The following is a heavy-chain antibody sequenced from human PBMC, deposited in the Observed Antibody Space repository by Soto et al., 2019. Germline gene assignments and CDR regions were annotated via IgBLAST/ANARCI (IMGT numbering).Heavy chain of an antibody. D-gene: IGHD3-16*02. CDR3: ARSRISTGGGVIVTVYPLAT. Sequence: GGSLRLSCSASGFTVSSNYMSWVRQAPGKGLEWVSVIYSGGSTYYADSVKGRFTISRDNSKNTLYLQMNSLRAEDTAVYYCARSRISTGGGVIVTVYPLATWGQGKMVTVS. CDR1: GFTVSSNY. CDR2: IYSGGST. J-gene: IGHJ3*02. V-gene: IGHV3-53*01.